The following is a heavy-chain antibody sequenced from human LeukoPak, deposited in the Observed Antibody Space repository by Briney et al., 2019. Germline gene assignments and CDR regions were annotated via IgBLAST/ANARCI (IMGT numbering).Heavy chain of an antibody. J-gene: IGHJ4*02. CDR3: TTFSPRSFDY. CDR2: IKSKTDGGTT. V-gene: IGHV3-15*01. Sequence: GGSLRLSCAASGFTFSSYWMHWVRQAPGKGLEWVGRIKSKTDGGTTDYAAPVKGRFTILRDDSKNTLYLQMNSLKTDDTAVYYCTTFSPRSFDYWGQGTLVTVSS. CDR1: GFTFSSYW.